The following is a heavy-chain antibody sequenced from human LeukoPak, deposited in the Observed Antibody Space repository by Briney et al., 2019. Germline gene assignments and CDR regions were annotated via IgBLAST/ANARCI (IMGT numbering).Heavy chain of an antibody. J-gene: IGHJ4*02. CDR2: VSSSGSYT. V-gene: IGHV3-23*01. CDR1: GFTLSNYA. D-gene: IGHD6-13*01. CDR3: AKSPGYSSSWYDY. Sequence: PGESLRLSCVASGFTLSNYAMSWVRQAPRMGLELGLTVSSSGSYTYYADSGKGRFTISRDNSKNTLYLQMNSLRAEDTAVYDCAKSPGYSSSWYDYWGQGTLVTVSS.